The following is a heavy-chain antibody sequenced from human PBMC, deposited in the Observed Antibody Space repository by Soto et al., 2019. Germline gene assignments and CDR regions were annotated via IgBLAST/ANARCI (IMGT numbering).Heavy chain of an antibody. V-gene: IGHV4-30-4*01. CDR3: ARGGSSDGYYFDY. CDR2: IYYSGST. CDR1: GGSISSGDYS. D-gene: IGHD2-15*01. J-gene: IGHJ4*02. Sequence: SETLSLTCTVSGGSISSGDYSWSWIRQPPGKGLEWIGYIYYSGSTYYNPSLKSRVTISVDTSKNQFSLKLSSVTAADTAVYYWARGGSSDGYYFDYWGQGTLVTVSS.